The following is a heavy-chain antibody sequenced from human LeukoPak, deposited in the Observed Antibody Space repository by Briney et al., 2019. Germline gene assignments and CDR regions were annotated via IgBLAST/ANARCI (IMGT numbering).Heavy chain of an antibody. V-gene: IGHV3-15*01. J-gene: IGHJ3*01. Sequence: PGGSLRLSCAASGFTFSNAWMSWVRQAPGKGLEWVGRIKSKTDGGTTDYAAPVKGRFTISRDDSKNTLYLQMNTLTTEDTAVYHCTRGYSGVSVYAFDVWGQGTMVTVSS. CDR1: GFTFSNAW. D-gene: IGHD1-26*01. CDR2: IKSKTDGGTT. CDR3: TRGYSGVSVYAFDV.